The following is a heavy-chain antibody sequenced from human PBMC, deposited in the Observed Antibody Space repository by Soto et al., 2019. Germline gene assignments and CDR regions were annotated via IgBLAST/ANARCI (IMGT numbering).Heavy chain of an antibody. CDR1: GFTFSDYY. CDR3: ARAFHYFCSSTSCYSSSGWYAHYYYGMDV. V-gene: IGHV3-11*01. CDR2: ISSSGSTI. J-gene: IGHJ6*02. D-gene: IGHD2-2*02. Sequence: PGGSLRLSCAASGFTFSDYYMSWIRQAPGKGLEWVSYISSSGSTIYYADSVKGRFTISRDNAKNSLYLQMNSLRAEDTAVYYCARAFHYFCSSTSCYSSSGWYAHYYYGMDVWGQGTTVTVSS.